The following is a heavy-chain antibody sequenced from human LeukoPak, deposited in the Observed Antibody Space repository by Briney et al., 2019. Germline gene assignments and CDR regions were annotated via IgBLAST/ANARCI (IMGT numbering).Heavy chain of an antibody. Sequence: GRSLRLCCAASGFTFRSYGMHWVRQAPGKGLEWVAVISYDGSNKYYADSVKGRFTISRDNSKNTLYLQMNSLRAEDTAVYYCAKGHVSVAGTYYFDYWGQGTLVTVSS. CDR3: AKGHVSVAGTYYFDY. CDR1: GFTFRSYG. J-gene: IGHJ4*02. V-gene: IGHV3-30*18. CDR2: ISYDGSNK. D-gene: IGHD6-19*01.